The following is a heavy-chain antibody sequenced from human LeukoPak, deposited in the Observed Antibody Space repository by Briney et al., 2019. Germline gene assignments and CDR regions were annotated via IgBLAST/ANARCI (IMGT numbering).Heavy chain of an antibody. J-gene: IGHJ4*02. Sequence: ASVKVSFEASGYAFKKYAISWVRQAPGQGLEWMGWISTYNGDTNYAQNFKGRVTMTTDASTSTAYMELRSLRSDDTAVYYCTRDPSNTSGWYIYFDYWGQGALVTVSS. CDR1: GYAFKKYA. V-gene: IGHV1-18*01. CDR3: TRDPSNTSGWYIYFDY. D-gene: IGHD6-19*01. CDR2: ISTYNGDT.